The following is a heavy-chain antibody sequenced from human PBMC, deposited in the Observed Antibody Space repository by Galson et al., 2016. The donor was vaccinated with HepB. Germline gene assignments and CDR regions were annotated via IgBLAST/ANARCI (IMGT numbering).Heavy chain of an antibody. V-gene: IGHV1-3*01. CDR2: INAGNGNT. Sequence: SVKVSCKASGYTFTSYAMHWVRQAPGQRLEWMGWINAGNGNTKYSQKFQGRITISRETSASTVYMDLGSLRSEDTAVYYCASDISGYFDYWGQGTLVTVSS. D-gene: IGHD3-22*01. J-gene: IGHJ4*02. CDR3: ASDISGYFDY. CDR1: GYTFTSYA.